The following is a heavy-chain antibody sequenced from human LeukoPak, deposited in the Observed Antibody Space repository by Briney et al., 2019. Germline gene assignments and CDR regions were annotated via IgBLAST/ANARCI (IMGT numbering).Heavy chain of an antibody. J-gene: IGHJ3*02. CDR1: GGAISSGRYY. Sequence: TLSLTCTAAGGAISSGRYYWSWIRQPAGKGLEWIGRIYTSGSTNYNPSLKSRVTISVDTSKNQFSLKLSSVTAADTAVYYCTSLTPGGHDAFDIWGQGTMVTVSS. CDR2: IYTSGST. V-gene: IGHV4-61*02. D-gene: IGHD2-2*01. CDR3: TSLTPGGHDAFDI.